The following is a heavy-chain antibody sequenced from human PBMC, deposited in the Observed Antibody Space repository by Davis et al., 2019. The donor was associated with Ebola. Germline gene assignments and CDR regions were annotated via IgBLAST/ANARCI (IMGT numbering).Heavy chain of an antibody. V-gene: IGHV1-2*06. CDR1: GYSLTDYY. CDR2: INPYSGGT. J-gene: IGHJ3*02. CDR3: ARREYYYDSSGYYAADAFDI. D-gene: IGHD3-22*01. Sequence: ASVKVSCKASGYSLTDYYIHWVRQAPGQGLEWMGRINPYSGGTNYAQKLQGRVTMTTDTSTSTAYMELRSLRSDDTAVYYCARREYYYDSSGYYAADAFDIWGQGTMVTVSS.